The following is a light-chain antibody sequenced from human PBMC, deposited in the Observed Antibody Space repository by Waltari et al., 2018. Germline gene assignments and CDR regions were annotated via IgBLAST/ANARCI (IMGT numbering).Light chain of an antibody. CDR3: QQYNNWPPLT. J-gene: IGKJ4*01. V-gene: IGKV3-15*01. CDR2: GAS. CDR1: QSVSPN. Sequence: ETVMTQSPATLSVSPGERATLSCRASQSVSPNVAWYQQRPGQGPRLLIYGASTRATDIPARFSGSGAGTECTLTISNLQSEDFAVYYCQQYNNWPPLTFGGGTKVEIK.